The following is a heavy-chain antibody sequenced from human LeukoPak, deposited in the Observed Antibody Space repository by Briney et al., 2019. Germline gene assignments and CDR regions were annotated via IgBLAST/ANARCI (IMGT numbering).Heavy chain of an antibody. J-gene: IGHJ3*02. V-gene: IGHV3-21*01. CDR2: ISSSSNYI. Sequence: PAGSLTLSCAASGFSFSSYRMKWVRPAPWKGLAWVSSISSSSNYIYYADSVKGRFTISRDNAKNSLYLQMNRLRAEDTAVYYCARVSILIVPYYAFDIWGQGTMVTVSS. D-gene: IGHD2/OR15-2a*01. CDR3: ARVSILIVPYYAFDI. CDR1: GFSFSSYR.